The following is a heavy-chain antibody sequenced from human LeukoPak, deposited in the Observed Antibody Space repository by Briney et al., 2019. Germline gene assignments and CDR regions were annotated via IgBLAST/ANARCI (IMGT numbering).Heavy chain of an antibody. CDR2: ISGSGGST. Sequence: GGSLRLSCAASGFTFSSYAMSWVRQAPGKGLEWVSAISGSGGSTYYADSVKVRFTISRDNSKNTLYLQMNSLRAEDTAVYYCAKASSGRNAFDIWGQGTMVTVSS. D-gene: IGHD6-19*01. J-gene: IGHJ3*02. V-gene: IGHV3-23*01. CDR1: GFTFSSYA. CDR3: AKASSGRNAFDI.